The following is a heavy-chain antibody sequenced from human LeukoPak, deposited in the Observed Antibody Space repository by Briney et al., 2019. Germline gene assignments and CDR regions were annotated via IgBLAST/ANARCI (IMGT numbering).Heavy chain of an antibody. D-gene: IGHD5-18*01. J-gene: IGHJ6*02. V-gene: IGHV1-46*01. CDR3: ARDNSRGYSYGYYGMDV. CDR2: INPSGGST. Sequence: ASVKVSCKASGYTFTSYYMHWVRQAPGQGLEWMGIINPSGGSTSYAQKFQGRVTMTRDTSTSTVYMELSSLRSEDTAVYYCARDNSRGYSYGYYGMDVWGQGTTITVSS. CDR1: GYTFTSYY.